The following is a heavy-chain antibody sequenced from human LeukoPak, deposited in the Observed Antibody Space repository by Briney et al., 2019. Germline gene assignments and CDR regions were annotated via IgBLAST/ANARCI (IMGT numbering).Heavy chain of an antibody. CDR3: ARDRVTMVRGVIITYSDY. D-gene: IGHD3-10*01. V-gene: IGHV4-30-4*01. CDR2: IYYSGST. CDR1: GGSISSGDYY. J-gene: IGHJ4*02. Sequence: PSETLSLTCTVSGGSISSGDYYWSWIRQPPGKGLEWIGYIYYSGSTYYNPSLKSRVTISVDTSKNQFSLKLSSVTAADTAVYYCARDRVTMVRGVIITYSDYWGQGTLVTVSS.